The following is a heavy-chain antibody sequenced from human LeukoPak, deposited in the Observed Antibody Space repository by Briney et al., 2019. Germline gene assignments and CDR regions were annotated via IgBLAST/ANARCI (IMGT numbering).Heavy chain of an antibody. CDR3: ARDDYGGLNY. V-gene: IGHV3-74*01. CDR1: GFTLSSYS. J-gene: IGHJ4*02. Sequence: GGSLRLSCAASGFTLSSYSMHWVRQAPGKGLVWVSRINGDGSSTSYADSVKGRFTISRDNAKNPLYMQMNSLRAEDTAVYYCARDDYGGLNYWGQGTLVTVSS. D-gene: IGHD4-23*01. CDR2: INGDGSST.